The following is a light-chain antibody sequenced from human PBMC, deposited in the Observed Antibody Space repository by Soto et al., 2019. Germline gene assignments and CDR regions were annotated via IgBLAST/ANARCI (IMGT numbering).Light chain of an antibody. Sequence: EIVLTQSPVTLSLSPGERATLPCRASQSVSSYLAWYQQKPGQAHRLLIYDASNRATGIPARFSGSGSGTDFPLTISSLEPEDFAVYYCQQRSNLPLTFGGGTKVEIK. CDR2: DAS. V-gene: IGKV3-11*01. CDR3: QQRSNLPLT. CDR1: QSVSSY. J-gene: IGKJ4*01.